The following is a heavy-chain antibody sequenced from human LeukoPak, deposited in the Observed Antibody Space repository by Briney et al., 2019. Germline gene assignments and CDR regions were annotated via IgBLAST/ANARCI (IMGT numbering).Heavy chain of an antibody. CDR3: ASSRYDSSGYYGIIGY. Sequence: SGGSLRLSCAASGFTFSSYSMNWVRQAPGKGLEWVSSISRSSNYKYYADSVKGRFTISRDNAKNSLYLQMNSLRAEDTALYYCASSRYDSSGYYGIIGYWGQGTLVTVSS. CDR2: ISRSSNYK. V-gene: IGHV3-21*01. J-gene: IGHJ4*02. CDR1: GFTFSSYS. D-gene: IGHD3-22*01.